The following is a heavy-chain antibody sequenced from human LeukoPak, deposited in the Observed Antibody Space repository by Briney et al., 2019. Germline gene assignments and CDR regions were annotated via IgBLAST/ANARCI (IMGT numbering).Heavy chain of an antibody. D-gene: IGHD5-12*01. Sequence: GGSLRLSCAVSGFIFSNYWMSWVRLAPGKGLEWVANILQDGSEKYYVDSVKGRVTISRDNAKNSVYLQMNSLRPEDTAVYYCSRDRLGGLDLWGQGTLVTVSS. CDR2: ILQDGSEK. J-gene: IGHJ5*02. CDR3: SRDRLGGLDL. CDR1: GFIFSNYW. V-gene: IGHV3-7*01.